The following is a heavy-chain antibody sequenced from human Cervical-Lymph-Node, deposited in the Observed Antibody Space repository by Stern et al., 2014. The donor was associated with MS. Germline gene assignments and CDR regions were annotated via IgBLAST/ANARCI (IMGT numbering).Heavy chain of an antibody. J-gene: IGHJ4*01. CDR3: ARDKGMFFL. Sequence: VQLVESGPGLVKPSETLSLTCTVSGGSITNYYWSWIRQPPGKGLDGIGYICYNGSTNYNPSLMSRVAISVDTSKTQFSLKLSSVTAADTAVYYCARDKGMFFLWGQGTLVTVSS. V-gene: IGHV4-59*01. CDR2: ICYNGST. CDR1: GGSITNYY. D-gene: IGHD2/OR15-2a*01.